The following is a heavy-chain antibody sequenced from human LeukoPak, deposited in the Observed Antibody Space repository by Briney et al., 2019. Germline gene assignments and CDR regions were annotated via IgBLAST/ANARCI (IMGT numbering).Heavy chain of an antibody. J-gene: IGHJ5*02. CDR1: GGSISSGGYY. V-gene: IGHV4-30-2*01. D-gene: IGHD3-16*01. Sequence: SETLSLTCTVSGGSISSGGYYWSWIRQPPGKGLEWIGYIYHSGSTYYNPSLKSRVTISVDRSKNQFSLKLSSVTAADMAVYYCAAASAGGNWFDPWGQGTLVTVSS. CDR3: AAASAGGNWFDP. CDR2: IYHSGST.